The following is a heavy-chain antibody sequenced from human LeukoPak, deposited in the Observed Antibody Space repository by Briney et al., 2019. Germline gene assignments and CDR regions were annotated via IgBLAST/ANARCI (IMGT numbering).Heavy chain of an antibody. Sequence: SETLSLTRSVSNYSVISDYYWGWIRQPPGKGLEWIGSIYHSGSTYYNPSLKSRVTISVDTSKNQFSLKLSSVTAADTAVYYCARQVGYCSSTSCYTGGYFDYWGQGTLVTASS. V-gene: IGHV4-38-2*02. CDR1: NYSVISDYY. CDR3: ARQVGYCSSTSCYTGGYFDY. J-gene: IGHJ4*02. D-gene: IGHD2-2*02. CDR2: IYHSGST.